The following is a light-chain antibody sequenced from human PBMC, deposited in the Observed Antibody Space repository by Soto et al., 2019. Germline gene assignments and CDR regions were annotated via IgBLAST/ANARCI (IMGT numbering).Light chain of an antibody. J-gene: IGLJ2*01. CDR1: SGSVSTDFY. V-gene: IGLV8-61*01. CDR3: VLYMPNGIVV. Sequence: QAVVTQEPSFSVSPGETVTLTCGLSSGSVSTDFYPSWYQQTPGQAPRTLIYTTNTRSSGVPDRFSGSILGNKAALTITGAQEDDECVYYCVLYMPNGIVVFGGGTKLTVL. CDR2: TTN.